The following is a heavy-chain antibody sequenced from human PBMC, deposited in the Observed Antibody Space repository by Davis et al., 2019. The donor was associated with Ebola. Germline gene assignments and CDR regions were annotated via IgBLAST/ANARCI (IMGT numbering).Heavy chain of an antibody. CDR1: GDSVSSKSAA. CDR2: TYSSSKWYT. CDR3: ARVSWGLSKAFDN. J-gene: IGHJ4*02. D-gene: IGHD3-16*01. V-gene: IGHV6-1*01. Sequence: HSQTLSLTCAISGDSVSSKSAAWNWIRQSPSRGLEWLVSTYSSSKWYTDYATSVNSRITINPDTSKNQFSLHLNSVTPEETAVYYCARVSWGLSKAFDNWGQGTLVTVSS.